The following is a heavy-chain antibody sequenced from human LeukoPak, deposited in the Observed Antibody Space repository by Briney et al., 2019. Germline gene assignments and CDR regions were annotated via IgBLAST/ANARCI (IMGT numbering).Heavy chain of an antibody. CDR1: GFTFSSYT. CDR3: ARDGDTVLTRGYYYYLDV. J-gene: IGHJ6*03. V-gene: IGHV3-21*01. D-gene: IGHD4-23*01. CDR2: ISTSSSYI. Sequence: GGSLRLSCAASGFTFSSYTMNWVRQAPGKGLEWVSSISTSSSYIYYADSVKGRFTISRDNARNSLYLEMNSLRAEDTAVYFCARDGDTVLTRGYYYYLDVWGKGITVTVSS.